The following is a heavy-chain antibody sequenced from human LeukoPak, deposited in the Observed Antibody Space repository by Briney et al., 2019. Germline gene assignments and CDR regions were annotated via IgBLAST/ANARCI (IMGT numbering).Heavy chain of an antibody. CDR2: INPSGGST. CDR3: ARHGRRGTMIN. J-gene: IGHJ4*02. Sequence: PGASVKVSCKASGYTFTNYVIHWVRQAPGQGLEWMGIINPSGGSTSYAQKFQGRVTMTRDTSISTAYMELSRLRSDDTAVYYCARHGRRGTMINWGQGTLVTVSS. V-gene: IGHV1-46*01. CDR1: GYTFTNYV. D-gene: IGHD3-22*01.